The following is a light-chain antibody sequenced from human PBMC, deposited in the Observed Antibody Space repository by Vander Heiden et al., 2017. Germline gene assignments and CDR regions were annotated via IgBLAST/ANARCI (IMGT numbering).Light chain of an antibody. CDR1: QSVLLSSNNKNY. V-gene: IGKV4-1*01. CDR2: WAS. J-gene: IGKJ4*01. Sequence: IVMTQSPDSLAVSLGERATINCKSSQSVLLSSNNKNYLAWYQQKPGQPPKLLIYWASTRQSGVPDRFSGSGSGTDFTLTISSLQAEDVAVYYCQQDDDSPLTFGGGTKVEIK. CDR3: QQDDDSPLT.